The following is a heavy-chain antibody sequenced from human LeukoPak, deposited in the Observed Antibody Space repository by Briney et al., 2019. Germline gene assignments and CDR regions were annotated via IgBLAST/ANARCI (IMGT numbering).Heavy chain of an antibody. Sequence: GGSLRLSCAASGFTFSNTGMHWVRQAPGKGLEWVAVISYDGSRKYFAESVKDRFTVFRDNSKKTLSLQMSSLRPEDTAVYYCAKLSHSSGDDYWGQGTVVIVS. V-gene: IGHV3-30*18. D-gene: IGHD6-19*01. CDR1: GFTFSNTG. J-gene: IGHJ4*02. CDR3: AKLSHSSGDDY. CDR2: ISYDGSRK.